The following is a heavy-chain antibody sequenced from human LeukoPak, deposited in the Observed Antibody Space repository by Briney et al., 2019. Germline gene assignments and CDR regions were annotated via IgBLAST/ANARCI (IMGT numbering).Heavy chain of an antibody. CDR1: GGSMTSHY. V-gene: IGHV4-59*11. J-gene: IGHJ3*01. CDR2: IYYSGRT. Sequence: PSETLSLTCTVSGGSMTSHYWSWIRQPPRKGLEHIGHIYYSGRTYYKPSLQSRVTISVDTSKNHFSLGLTSVTAADTAVYYCARLLDNDSSGSPDTFDVWGQGTMVTVSS. CDR3: ARLLDNDSSGSPDTFDV. D-gene: IGHD3-22*01.